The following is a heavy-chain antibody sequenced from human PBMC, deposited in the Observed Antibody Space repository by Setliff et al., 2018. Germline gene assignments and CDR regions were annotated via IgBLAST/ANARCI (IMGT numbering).Heavy chain of an antibody. V-gene: IGHV3-43D*04. J-gene: IGHJ4*02. D-gene: IGHD2-15*01. Sequence: PGGSLRLSCAASEFTFSSYWMHWVRQAPGKGLEWVSLISWDGTRTNYVDSLKGRVTISRDNSKNSLFLQMNSLRVEDTALYYCVKDTGNGGNTGLDYWGQGTLVTVSS. CDR1: EFTFSSYW. CDR2: ISWDGTRT. CDR3: VKDTGNGGNTGLDY.